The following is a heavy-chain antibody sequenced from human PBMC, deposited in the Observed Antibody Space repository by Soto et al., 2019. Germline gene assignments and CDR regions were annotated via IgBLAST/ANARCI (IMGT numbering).Heavy chain of an antibody. D-gene: IGHD3-3*01. CDR2: ISYDGSNK. J-gene: IGHJ4*02. CDR1: GFTFSSYA. V-gene: IGHV3-30-3*01. Sequence: GGSLRLSSAASGFTFSSYAMHWVRQAPGKGLEWVAVISYDGSNKYYADSVKGRFTISRDNSKNTLYLQMNSLRAEDTAVYYCAKVLRFLEWLSPSDYWGQGTLVTVSS. CDR3: AKVLRFLEWLSPSDY.